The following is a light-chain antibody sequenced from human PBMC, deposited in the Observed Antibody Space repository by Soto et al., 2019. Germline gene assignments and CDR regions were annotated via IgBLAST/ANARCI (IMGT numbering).Light chain of an antibody. CDR1: SSDVGAYNY. V-gene: IGLV2-8*02. CDR2: EVS. J-gene: IGLJ2*01. CDR3: SAYGGSNNYVL. Sequence: QSALTQPPSASRSPGQSVTISCTGTSSDVGAYNYVSWYQQHPGKAPKLIIYEVSKRPSGVPDRFSGSKSGNTASLTVSGLQAEDEADYYCSAYGGSNNYVLFGGGTKVIVL.